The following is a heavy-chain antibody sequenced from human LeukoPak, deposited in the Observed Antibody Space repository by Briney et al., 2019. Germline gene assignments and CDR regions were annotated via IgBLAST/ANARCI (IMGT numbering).Heavy chain of an antibody. CDR2: MDPNSGNT. D-gene: IGHD2-15*01. V-gene: IGHV1-8*01. J-gene: IGHJ5*02. Sequence: GASVKVSCKASGYTFTSYDINWGRQATGQGLEWVGWMDPNSGNTGYAQKFQGRVTMTRDTSISTAYMELSSLRSEDTAVYYCARYAVVAAMNWFDPWGQGTLVIVSS. CDR3: ARYAVVAAMNWFDP. CDR1: GYTFTSYD.